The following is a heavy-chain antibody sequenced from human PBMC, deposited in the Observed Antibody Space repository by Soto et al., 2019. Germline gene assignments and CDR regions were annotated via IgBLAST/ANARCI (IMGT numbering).Heavy chain of an antibody. J-gene: IGHJ4*02. V-gene: IGHV3-74*01. CDR3: ARGIFGSGTANDY. CDR1: GFTFSGSW. Sequence: EVQLVESGGGLVQPGGSLRLSCAASGFTFSGSWMHWVRQAPGTGLVWVSRINGDGSGTSYADFVKGRFTISRDDAKNTLFLQMNGLRAENTAVYYCARGIFGSGTANDYWGQGTLVTVS. CDR2: INGDGSGT. D-gene: IGHD3-10*01.